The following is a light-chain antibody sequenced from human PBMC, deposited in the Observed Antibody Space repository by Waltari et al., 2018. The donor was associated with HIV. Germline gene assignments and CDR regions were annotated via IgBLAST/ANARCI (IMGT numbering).Light chain of an antibody. V-gene: IGLV2-14*03. CDR1: SSDVGGYNY. CDR3: SSYTSNSRV. Sequence: QSALTQPASVSGSRGQSITTSCNGTSSDVGGYNYVSWYKQHPCKAPKLMIYDFTNRPSGVSNRVSGSKSGNTASLTISGLQAEDEADYYCSSYTSNSRVFGTGTKVTVL. CDR2: DFT. J-gene: IGLJ1*01.